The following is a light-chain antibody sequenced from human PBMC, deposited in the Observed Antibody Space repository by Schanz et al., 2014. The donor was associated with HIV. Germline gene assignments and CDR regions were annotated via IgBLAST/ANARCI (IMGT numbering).Light chain of an antibody. V-gene: IGLV6-57*04. CDR2: EDN. CDR3: QSYDSSTVV. Sequence: NFMLTQPHSVSESPGKTVTISCTRSSGSIASNYVQWYQQRPGSAPTTVIYEDNQRPSGVPDRLSGSIDSSSNSASLTISGMKTEDEADYYCQSYDSSTVVFGGGTKLTV. CDR1: SGSIASNY. J-gene: IGLJ2*01.